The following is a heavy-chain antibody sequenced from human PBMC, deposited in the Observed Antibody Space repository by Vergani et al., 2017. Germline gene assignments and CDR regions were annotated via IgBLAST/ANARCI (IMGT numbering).Heavy chain of an antibody. J-gene: IGHJ4*02. V-gene: IGHV3-74*01. Sequence: EVQLVESGGGSVQPGGSLRRSCAASGFTFSSYWMHWVRQAPGKGLVWVSRINSDGSSTSYADSVKGRFTISRDNAKNSLYLQMNSLRAEDTAVYYCAXEGPPPPHIVVVPAAPDYWGQGTLVTVSS. CDR3: AXEGPPPPHIVVVPAAPDY. D-gene: IGHD2-2*01. CDR1: GFTFSSYW. CDR2: INSDGSST.